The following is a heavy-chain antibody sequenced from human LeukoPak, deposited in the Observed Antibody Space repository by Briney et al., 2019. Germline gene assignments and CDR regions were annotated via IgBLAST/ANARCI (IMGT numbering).Heavy chain of an antibody. CDR3: AKDPSGDYVGAFDF. D-gene: IGHD4-17*01. CDR2: IYASGGDT. V-gene: IGHV3-23*01. J-gene: IGHJ3*01. CDR1: GLTFSNYA. Sequence: GGSLRLSCAASGLTFSNYALMWVRQASGKGLEWISAIYASGGDTRYADSVRGRFTNCRDNSRNTLFLQMNSLTADDTDVYYCAKDPSGDYVGAFDFWGQGTMVTVSS.